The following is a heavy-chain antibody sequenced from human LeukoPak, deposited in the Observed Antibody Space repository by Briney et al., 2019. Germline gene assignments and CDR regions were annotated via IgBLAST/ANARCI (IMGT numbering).Heavy chain of an antibody. V-gene: IGHV1-2*06. CDR3: ARVWPLVSPTHMGY. J-gene: IGHJ4*02. CDR2: INPNSGGT. Sequence: ASVKVSCKASGYTFTGYYMHWVRQAPGPGLEWMGRINPNSGGTNYAQKFQGRVTMTRDTSNSTAYMELSRLRSDDTAVYYCARVWPLVSPTHMGYWGQGTLVTVSS. D-gene: IGHD6-6*01. CDR1: GYTFTGYY.